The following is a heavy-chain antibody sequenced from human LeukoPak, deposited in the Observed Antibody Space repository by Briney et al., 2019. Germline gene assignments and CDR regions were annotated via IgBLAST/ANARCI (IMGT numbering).Heavy chain of an antibody. D-gene: IGHD6-19*01. CDR1: GYTFTSYA. V-gene: IGHV1-3*01. Sequence: ASVKVSCKASGYTFTSYAMHWVRQAPGQGLEWMGWINAGNGNTKYSQKFQGRVTITRDTSASTAYMELSSLRSEDTAVYYCARVRSSGWSYYFDYWGQGTLVTVSS. CDR3: ARVRSSGWSYYFDY. CDR2: INAGNGNT. J-gene: IGHJ4*02.